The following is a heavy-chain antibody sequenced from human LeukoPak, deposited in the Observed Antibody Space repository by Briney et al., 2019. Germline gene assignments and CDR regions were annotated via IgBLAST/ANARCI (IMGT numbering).Heavy chain of an antibody. CDR2: IDGDATT. CDR1: GFTVSNSH. V-gene: IGHV3-53*01. D-gene: IGHD4-23*01. Sequence: PGGSLRLSCAVSGFTVSNSHMSWVRQAAGKGLEWVSVIDGDATTYYADFVKGRFTISRDNSKNTLHVQMNSLSVEDTAVYYCSAFGGNSVWGQGTLVTVSS. J-gene: IGHJ4*02. CDR3: SAFGGNSV.